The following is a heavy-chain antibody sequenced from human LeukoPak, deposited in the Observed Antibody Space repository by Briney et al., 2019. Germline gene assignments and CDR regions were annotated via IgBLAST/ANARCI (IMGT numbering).Heavy chain of an antibody. CDR3: ARGGTSPSLAY. CDR2: ISSSSTI. J-gene: IGHJ4*02. Sequence: GGSLRLSCAASGFTFGSYSINWVRQAPGKGPEWVSYISSSSTISYADSVKGRFTISRDNANNPLYLQMNSLRDEDTAVYYCARGGTSPSLAYWGQGTLVTVSS. D-gene: IGHD4-23*01. CDR1: GFTFGSYS. V-gene: IGHV3-48*02.